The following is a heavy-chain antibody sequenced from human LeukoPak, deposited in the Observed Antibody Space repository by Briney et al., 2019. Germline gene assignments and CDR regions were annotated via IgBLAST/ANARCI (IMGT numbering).Heavy chain of an antibody. CDR2: IYTSGST. Sequence: KPSETLSLTCTVSGGSISSYYWSWIRQPAGKGLEWIGRIYTSGSTNYNPSLKSRVTMSVDTSKNQFSLKLSSVTAADTAVYYCARESTYYYDSSGYSSWFDPWGQGTLVTVSS. D-gene: IGHD3-22*01. CDR1: GGSISSYY. CDR3: ARESTYYYDSSGYSSWFDP. J-gene: IGHJ5*02. V-gene: IGHV4-4*07.